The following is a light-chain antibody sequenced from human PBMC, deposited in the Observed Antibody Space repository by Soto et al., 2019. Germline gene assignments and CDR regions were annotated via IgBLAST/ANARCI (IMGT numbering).Light chain of an antibody. V-gene: IGKV3D-15*01. CDR3: HQYDNAPQT. CDR1: QSLSSN. Sequence: IVMTQSPATLSVSPGERATLSCRASQSLSSNLAWYQQKPGQAPRFLIYGASKRATGIPDRFSGSGSGTDFSLTISRLEPEDFAVYYCHQYDNAPQTYGQGTKVEIK. CDR2: GAS. J-gene: IGKJ2*01.